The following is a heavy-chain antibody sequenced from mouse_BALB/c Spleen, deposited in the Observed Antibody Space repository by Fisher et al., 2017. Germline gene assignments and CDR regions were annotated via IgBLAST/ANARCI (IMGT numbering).Heavy chain of an antibody. V-gene: IGHV14-2*02. J-gene: IGHJ4*01. CDR3: ASEGYAMDY. Sequence: KSKGKATITADTSSNTAYLQLSSLTSEDSAVYYCASEGYAMDYWGQGTSVTVSS.